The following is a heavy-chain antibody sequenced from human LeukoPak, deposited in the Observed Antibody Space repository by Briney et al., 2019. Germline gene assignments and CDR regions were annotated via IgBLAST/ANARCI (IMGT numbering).Heavy chain of an antibody. J-gene: IGHJ5*02. V-gene: IGHV4-61*02. Sequence: PSETLSLTCTVSGGSINSGSYYWSWIRQPAGKGLELIGRMYTNGRTNYNPSLRSRVTISVDTSKNQFSLNLSSVTAADTAVYYCAREHDFWSGKGFDPWGQGTLVTVSP. CDR3: AREHDFWSGKGFDP. D-gene: IGHD3-3*01. CDR1: GGSINSGSYY. CDR2: MYTNGRT.